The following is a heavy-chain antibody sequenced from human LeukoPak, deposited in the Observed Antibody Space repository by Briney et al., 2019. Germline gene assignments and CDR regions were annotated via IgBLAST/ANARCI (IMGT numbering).Heavy chain of an antibody. CDR3: ARDGDCTNGVCYTY. CDR1: GGTFSSYA. D-gene: IGHD2-8*01. Sequence: RAASVKASCKASGGTFSSYAISWVRQAPGQGLEWMGGIIPIFGTANYAQKFQGRVTITADESTSTAYMELSSLRSEDTAVYYCARDGDCTNGVCYTYWGQGTLVTVSS. J-gene: IGHJ4*02. V-gene: IGHV1-69*13. CDR2: IIPIFGTA.